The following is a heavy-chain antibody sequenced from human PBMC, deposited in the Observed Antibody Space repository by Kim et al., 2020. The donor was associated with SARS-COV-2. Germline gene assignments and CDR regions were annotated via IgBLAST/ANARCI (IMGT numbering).Heavy chain of an antibody. D-gene: IGHD3-16*01. Sequence: SETLPLTCTVSGGSISSYYWSWIRQPPGKGLEWIGYIYYSGSTNYNPSLKSRVSISVDTSKNQFSLKLSSVSAADTAVYYCARAGGSYTRHLAYWGQGTLVTVSS. V-gene: IGHV4-59*08. CDR1: GGSISSYY. CDR3: ARAGGSYTRHLAY. CDR2: IYYSGST. J-gene: IGHJ4*02.